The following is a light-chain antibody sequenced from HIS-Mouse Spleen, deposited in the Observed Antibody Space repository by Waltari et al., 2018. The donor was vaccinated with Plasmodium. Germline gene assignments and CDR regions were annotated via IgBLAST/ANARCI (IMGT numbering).Light chain of an antibody. CDR3: SSYTSSSTLV. Sequence: QSALTQPASVSGSPGQSITISCTGTSSDVGGYNYVSWYQQHPGKAPKPMIYDVSNRPSGFSTRFSGSKSGNTASLTISGLQAEDEADYYCSSYTSSSTLVFGGGTKLTVL. J-gene: IGLJ2*01. V-gene: IGLV2-14*03. CDR2: DVS. CDR1: SSDVGGYNY.